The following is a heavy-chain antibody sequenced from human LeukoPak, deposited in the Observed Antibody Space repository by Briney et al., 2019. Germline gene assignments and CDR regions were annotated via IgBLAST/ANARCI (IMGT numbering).Heavy chain of an antibody. CDR3: VGDGSYYDSRGYYYLY. J-gene: IGHJ4*02. Sequence: EASVKVSCKASGGTFSSYAISWVRQAPGQGLEWMGGIIPIFGTANYAQKFQGRVTITADESTSTAYMELSSLRSEDTAVYYCVGDGSYYDSRGYYYLYWGQGTLVTVSS. CDR1: GGTFSSYA. V-gene: IGHV1-69*13. CDR2: IIPIFGTA. D-gene: IGHD3-22*01.